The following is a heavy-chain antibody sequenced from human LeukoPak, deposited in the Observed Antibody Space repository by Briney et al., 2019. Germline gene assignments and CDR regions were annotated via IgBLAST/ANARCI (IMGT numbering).Heavy chain of an antibody. J-gene: IGHJ4*02. Sequence: GGSLRLSCAASGFTFSSYAMHWVRQAPGKGLEWVANVKQDGSEKYYVDSVKGRFTISRDNAKNSLYLQMNSLRAEDTAVYYCARSYDFWSGYYSGIDYWGQGTLVTVSS. CDR3: ARSYDFWSGYYSGIDY. CDR1: GFTFSSYA. D-gene: IGHD3-3*01. CDR2: VKQDGSEK. V-gene: IGHV3-7*01.